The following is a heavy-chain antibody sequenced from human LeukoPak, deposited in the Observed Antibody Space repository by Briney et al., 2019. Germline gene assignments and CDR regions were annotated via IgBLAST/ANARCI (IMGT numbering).Heavy chain of an antibody. CDR1: GYTFTSSG. Sequence: ASVKVSCKASGYTFTSSGISWVRQAPGQGLEWMGWINTNTGHPTYAQGFRGRFVFSLDTSVSTAYLQISSLKADDTAVYYCASVMGVTGTNHYYSYMDVWGKGTTVTVSS. J-gene: IGHJ6*03. V-gene: IGHV7-4-1*02. D-gene: IGHD2-21*02. CDR3: ASVMGVTGTNHYYSYMDV. CDR2: INTNTGHP.